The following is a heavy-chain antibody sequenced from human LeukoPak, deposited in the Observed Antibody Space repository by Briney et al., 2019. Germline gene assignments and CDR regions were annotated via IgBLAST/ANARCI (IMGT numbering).Heavy chain of an antibody. V-gene: IGHV4-61*01. CDR3: ARDQPYCGGDCYSNWFDP. CDR1: GGSISSSSYY. CDR2: IYYSGST. D-gene: IGHD2-21*02. J-gene: IGHJ5*02. Sequence: SETLSLTCTVSGGSISSSSYYWGWIRQPPGKGLEWIGYIYYSGSTNYNPSLKSRVTISVDTSKNQFSLKLSSVTAADTAVYYCARDQPYCGGDCYSNWFDPWGQGTLVTVSS.